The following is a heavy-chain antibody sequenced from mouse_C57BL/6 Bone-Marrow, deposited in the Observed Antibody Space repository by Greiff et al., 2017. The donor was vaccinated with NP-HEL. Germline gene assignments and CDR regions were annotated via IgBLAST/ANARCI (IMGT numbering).Heavy chain of an antibody. CDR2: IRLKSDNYAT. CDR1: GFTFSNYW. D-gene: IGHD3-3*01. J-gene: IGHJ4*01. CDR3: TPGDENYAMDY. Sequence: DVKLVESGGGLVQPGGSMKLSCVASGFTFSNYWMNWVRQSPEKGLEWVAQIRLKSDNYATHYAESVKGRFTISRDDSKSSVYLQMNNLRAEDTGIYYCTPGDENYAMDYWGQGTSVTVSS. V-gene: IGHV6-3*01.